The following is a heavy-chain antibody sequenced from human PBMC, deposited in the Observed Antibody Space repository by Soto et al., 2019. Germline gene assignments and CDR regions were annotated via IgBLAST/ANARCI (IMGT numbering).Heavy chain of an antibody. V-gene: IGHV1-46*01. CDR3: ARGGIADRNYYGMDV. Sequence: ASVKVSSKASGYTFTSYYIHWVRQAPGQGLEWMGIINPSGGSTSYAQKFQGRVTMTRDTSTSTVYMELSSLRSEDTAVCYCARGGIADRNYYGMDVWGQGTTVTVSS. J-gene: IGHJ6*02. D-gene: IGHD6-13*01. CDR2: INPSGGST. CDR1: GYTFTSYY.